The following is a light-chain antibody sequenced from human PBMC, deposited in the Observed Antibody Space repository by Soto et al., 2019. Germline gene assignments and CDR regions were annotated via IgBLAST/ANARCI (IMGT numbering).Light chain of an antibody. V-gene: IGKV1-5*03. CDR2: KAS. CDR3: HQYHSYSWT. J-gene: IGKJ1*01. CDR1: QTISSW. Sequence: DIKMTQSPSTLSGSVGDRVTITFRASQTISSWLAWYQQKPGKAPKLLIYKASTLKSGVPSRFSGSGSGTEFTLTISSLQPDDFATYYCHQYHSYSWTFGQGTKVDI.